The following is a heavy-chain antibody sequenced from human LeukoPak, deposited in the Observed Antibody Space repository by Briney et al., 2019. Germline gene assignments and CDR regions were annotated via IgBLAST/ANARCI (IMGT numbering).Heavy chain of an antibody. Sequence: GGSLRLSCAASGFTFSNAWMSWVRQAPGKGLGWVGRIKSKTDGGTTYYSAPVKGRFIISRDDSKNTLNLQMNSLKTEDTAVYHCATESKTYYYDSSGSGTSLDYWGQGTLVTVSS. CDR2: IKSKTDGGTT. J-gene: IGHJ4*02. D-gene: IGHD3-22*01. CDR1: GFTFSNAW. CDR3: ATESKTYYYDSSGSGTSLDY. V-gene: IGHV3-15*01.